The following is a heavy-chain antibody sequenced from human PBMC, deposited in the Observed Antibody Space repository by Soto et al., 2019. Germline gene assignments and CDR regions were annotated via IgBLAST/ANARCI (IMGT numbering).Heavy chain of an antibody. J-gene: IGHJ4*02. Sequence: QVQLVQSGAEVKQPGASVKISCKTSGYTFTSYYVHWVRQAPGQGLEWMGIIRPHGGSTAYAQKFQGRVSMTMDTPTTTVHMELSSLRSDDTAVYYCARVEGRAADERDGGQGTLVTVSS. CDR3: ARVEGRAADERD. CDR2: IRPHGGST. D-gene: IGHD2-15*01. V-gene: IGHV1-46*01. CDR1: GYTFTSYY.